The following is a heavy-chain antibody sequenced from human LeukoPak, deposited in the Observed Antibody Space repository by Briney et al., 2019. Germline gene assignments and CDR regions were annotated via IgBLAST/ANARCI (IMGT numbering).Heavy chain of an antibody. CDR3: ARRASTERGHSYGLDY. V-gene: IGHV3-21*01. J-gene: IGHJ4*02. Sequence: PGGSLRLSCAASGFTFSNAWMNWVRQAPGKGLEWVSSISFSGNYIYYADSVRGRITLSRDNAKNSLFLQMNSLRAEDTAVYYCARRASTERGHSYGLDYWGQGTLVTVSS. CDR1: GFTFSNAW. D-gene: IGHD5-18*01. CDR2: ISFSGNYI.